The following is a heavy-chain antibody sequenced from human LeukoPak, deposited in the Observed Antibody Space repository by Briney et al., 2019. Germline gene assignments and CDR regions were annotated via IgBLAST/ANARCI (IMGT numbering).Heavy chain of an antibody. Sequence: PSETLSLTCTVSGASISRYYWSWIRQPPGKGLEYIGNVYNSGPTSYNPSLKSRVTISVDTSKNQFSLKLTSVTAADTAVYYCAQTTGWPGFDYWGQGTLVTVSS. CDR3: AQTTGWPGFDY. V-gene: IGHV4-59*01. CDR1: GASISRYY. J-gene: IGHJ4*02. D-gene: IGHD6-19*01. CDR2: VYNSGPT.